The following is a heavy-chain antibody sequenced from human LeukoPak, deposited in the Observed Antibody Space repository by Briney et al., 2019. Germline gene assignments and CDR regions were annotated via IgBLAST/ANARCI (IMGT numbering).Heavy chain of an antibody. J-gene: IGHJ4*02. CDR1: GGPISSGGSVSSSPYY. CDR2: ILYTGST. D-gene: IGHD6-13*01. Sequence: PSETLSLTCTVSGGPISSGGSVSSSPYYWGWIRQPPGKGLEWVATILYTGSTYYNPSLKSRVTISVDTSKNQFSLKLSSVTAANTAVYYCHGSSWTDYWGQGTLVTVSS. CDR3: HGSSWTDY. V-gene: IGHV4-39*01.